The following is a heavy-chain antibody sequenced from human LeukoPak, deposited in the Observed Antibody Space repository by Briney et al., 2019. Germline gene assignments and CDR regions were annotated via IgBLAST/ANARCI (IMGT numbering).Heavy chain of an antibody. J-gene: IGHJ4*02. CDR2: IRFDGSNI. V-gene: IGHV3-33*01. D-gene: IGHD3-10*01. CDR3: ARGRSGSHHFDS. CDR1: GISFSAHG. Sequence: GGSLRLSCAASGISFSAHGMHWVRQAPGKGLEWVAIIRFDGSNIHYADSVKGRFTIPRDNSKNTLYLQMNSLRAEDTAVYYCARGRSGSHHFDSWGQGTLVTVPS.